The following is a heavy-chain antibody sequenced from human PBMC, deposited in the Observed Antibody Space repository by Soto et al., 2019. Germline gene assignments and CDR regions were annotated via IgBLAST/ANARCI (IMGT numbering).Heavy chain of an antibody. D-gene: IGHD3-16*01. Sequence: QVQLVQSGAEVKKPGSSVKVSCKASGGTFSSYAISWVRQAPGQGLEWMGGIIPIFGTANYAQKFQGRVTITGDESTSTAYMGPGRLGFEDTAVYYCALGVPRYYYYGKDGWGQGTTVTVSS. V-gene: IGHV1-69*01. CDR2: IIPIFGTA. J-gene: IGHJ6*02. CDR1: GGTFSSYA. CDR3: ALGVPRYYYYGKDG.